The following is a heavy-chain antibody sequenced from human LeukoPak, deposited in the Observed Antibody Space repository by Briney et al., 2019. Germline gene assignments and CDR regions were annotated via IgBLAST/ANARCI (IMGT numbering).Heavy chain of an antibody. D-gene: IGHD5-18*01. J-gene: IGHJ2*01. Sequence: PSETLSLTCAVYGGSFSGYYWSWIRQPPGKGLEWIGSIYYSGSTYYNPSLKSRVTISVDTSKNQFSLKLSSVTAADTAVYYCARRQELWLPGSWYFDLWGRGPRVTVPS. CDR3: ARRQELWLPGSWYFDL. V-gene: IGHV4-34*01. CDR2: IYYSGST. CDR1: GGSFSGYY.